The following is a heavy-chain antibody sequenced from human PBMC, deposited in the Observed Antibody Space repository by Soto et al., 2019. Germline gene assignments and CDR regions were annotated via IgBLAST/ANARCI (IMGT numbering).Heavy chain of an antibody. Sequence: GASVHGSCKASGYTFTSYGISWVRQAPGQGLEWMGLLISYNGDTIYAQKFQGRVILTTDTATSTAYMELGSLRSDDTAVYYCVRDASSGYRGWWDPWGQGTLVTVS. CDR3: VRDASSGYRGWWDP. CDR2: LISYNGDT. V-gene: IGHV1-18*01. J-gene: IGHJ5*02. D-gene: IGHD5-18*01. CDR1: GYTFTSYG.